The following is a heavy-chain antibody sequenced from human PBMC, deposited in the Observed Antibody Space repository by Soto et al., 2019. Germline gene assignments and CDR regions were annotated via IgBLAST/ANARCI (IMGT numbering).Heavy chain of an antibody. Sequence: ASVKVSCKTSGYTFTGHFIHWVRQAPQQGPEWMGGIGPESGATRYAEKFRGRVTMTMDTSITTVYMELRNLSPDDTAVYYCGRGRSGQTVIFYWGQGTPVTVSS. D-gene: IGHD1-26*01. J-gene: IGHJ4*02. CDR3: GRGRSGQTVIFY. CDR2: IGPESGAT. V-gene: IGHV1-2*02. CDR1: GYTFTGHF.